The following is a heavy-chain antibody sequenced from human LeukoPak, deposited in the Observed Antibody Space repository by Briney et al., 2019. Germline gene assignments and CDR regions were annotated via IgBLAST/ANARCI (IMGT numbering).Heavy chain of an antibody. CDR1: GASMNTHY. CDR3: ATIKRGNIFGYFDF. CDR2: MLDTVTT. J-gene: IGHJ4*02. V-gene: IGHV4-59*11. D-gene: IGHD5-18*01. Sequence: PSETQSLTCAVSGASMNTHYWSWIRQPPGKGLEWIGYMLDTVTTKDNPSLKSRFTLSADTSKNQFSLRLTSVTAADTVVYYCATIKRGNIFGYFDFWGQGIPVTVSS.